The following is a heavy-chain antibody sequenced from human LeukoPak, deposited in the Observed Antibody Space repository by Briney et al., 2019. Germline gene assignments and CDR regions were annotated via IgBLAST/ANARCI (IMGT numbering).Heavy chain of an antibody. Sequence: PSETLSLTCIVSGGSISSYSWTWIRQPAGEGLEWIGRIYTSGTTNYEPSLKSRVTMSVDTSKNQFSLKLSSVTAADTAVYYCGGEAGGGYARAFDIWGQGTMVTVSS. CDR1: GGSISSYS. D-gene: IGHD5-12*01. CDR2: IYTSGTT. CDR3: GGEAGGGYARAFDI. V-gene: IGHV4-4*07. J-gene: IGHJ3*02.